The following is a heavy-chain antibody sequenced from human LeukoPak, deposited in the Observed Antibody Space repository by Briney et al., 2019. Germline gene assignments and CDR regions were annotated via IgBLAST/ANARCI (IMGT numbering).Heavy chain of an antibody. CDR2: IYYSGST. J-gene: IGHJ4*02. Sequence: PSETLSLTCTVSGGSISSSSYYWGWIRQPPGKGLEWIGSIYYSGSTYYNPSLKSRVTISVDTSKNQFSLKLSSVTAADTALYYCARGKYYYGSGTYYPFDYWGQGTLVTVSS. CDR3: ARGKYYYGSGTYYPFDY. CDR1: GGSISSSSYY. D-gene: IGHD3-10*01. V-gene: IGHV4-39*07.